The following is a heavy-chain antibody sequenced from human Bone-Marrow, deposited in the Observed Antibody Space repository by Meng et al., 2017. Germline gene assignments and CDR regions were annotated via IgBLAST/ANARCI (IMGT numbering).Heavy chain of an antibody. CDR3: ARANPWRTVDYYYGMDV. J-gene: IGHJ6*02. Sequence: SETLSLTCAVYGGSLSGYYWSWIRQPPGKELEWIGYIYYSGSTNYNPSLKSRVTISVDTSKKQFSLKLSSVTAADTAVYYCARANPWRTVDYYYGMDVWGQGTTVTVSS. V-gene: IGHV4-59*01. CDR1: GGSLSGYY. CDR2: IYYSGST. D-gene: IGHD4-17*01.